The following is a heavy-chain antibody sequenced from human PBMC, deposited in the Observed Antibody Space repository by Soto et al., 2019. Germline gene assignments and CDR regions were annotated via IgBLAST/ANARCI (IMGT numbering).Heavy chain of an antibody. CDR1: GESVSTNSAT. Sequence: QVQLQQSGPGLVKPSQTLSLTCAISGESVSTNSATWDWIRQSPSRGLEWLGRTYYRSKRYHDSADYVKCRITINAATSTTQRSLQLNSVTPDDTAVYYCARLIGDSWLDSWGQGTLVTVSS. J-gene: IGHJ5*01. CDR2: TYYRSKRYH. CDR3: ARLIGDSWLDS. D-gene: IGHD2-8*01. V-gene: IGHV6-1*01.